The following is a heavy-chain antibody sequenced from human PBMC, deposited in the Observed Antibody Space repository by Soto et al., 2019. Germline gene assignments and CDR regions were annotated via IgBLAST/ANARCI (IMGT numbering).Heavy chain of an antibody. Sequence: SVKVSCKDSGGTLSSYAITWVRLAPGQGLEWMGGIIPIFNIPDYAQKFQGRVSITADKATSTAYIELSNLRPEDTAIYYCAKARGYGSGRYNHYSGMDVWGQGTTVNVSS. CDR2: IIPIFNIP. D-gene: IGHD3-10*01. J-gene: IGHJ6*02. CDR1: GGTLSSYA. V-gene: IGHV1-69*10. CDR3: AKARGYGSGRYNHYSGMDV.